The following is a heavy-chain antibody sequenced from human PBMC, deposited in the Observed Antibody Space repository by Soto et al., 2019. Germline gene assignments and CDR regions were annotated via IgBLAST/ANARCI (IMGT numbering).Heavy chain of an antibody. CDR1: GGTFNRFS. CDR3: CTVVGRRTFLPPDG. J-gene: IGHJ6*02. Sequence: QVQLVQSGAEMKKPGSSVTVSCRASGGTFNRFSISWVRQAPGQGLEWMGGIIPMFGLVDYAQNFQDGVTITADESTTTVNLEGTSLRSDDTALYYSCTVVGRRTFLPPDGWGQGTPVIVS. CDR2: IIPMFGLV. V-gene: IGHV1-69*01. D-gene: IGHD2-8*01.